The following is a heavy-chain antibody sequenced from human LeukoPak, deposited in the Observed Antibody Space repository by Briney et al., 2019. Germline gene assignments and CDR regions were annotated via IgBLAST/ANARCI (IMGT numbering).Heavy chain of an antibody. Sequence: PSETLSLTCAVYGGSFSGYYWSWIRQPPGKGLEWIGEINHSGSTNYNPSLKSRVTISVDTSKNQCSLKLSSVTAADTAVYYCAREVYYDSSGLDYWGQGTLVTVSS. D-gene: IGHD3-22*01. CDR1: GGSFSGYY. V-gene: IGHV4-34*01. CDR2: INHSGST. CDR3: AREVYYDSSGLDY. J-gene: IGHJ4*02.